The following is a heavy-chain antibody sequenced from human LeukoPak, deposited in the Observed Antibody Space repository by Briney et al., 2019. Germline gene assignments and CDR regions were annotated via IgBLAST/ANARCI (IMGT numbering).Heavy chain of an antibody. D-gene: IGHD3-10*01. CDR2: IYYSGST. CDR3: ARDLWFGELEVFDY. V-gene: IGHV4-39*07. CDR1: GGSISGSSYY. J-gene: IGHJ4*02. Sequence: SETLSLTCTVSGGSISGSSYYWGWIRQPPGKGLEWIGSIYYSGSTYYNPSLKSRVTISVDTSKNQFSLKLSSVTAADTAVYYCARDLWFGELEVFDYWGQGTLVTVSS.